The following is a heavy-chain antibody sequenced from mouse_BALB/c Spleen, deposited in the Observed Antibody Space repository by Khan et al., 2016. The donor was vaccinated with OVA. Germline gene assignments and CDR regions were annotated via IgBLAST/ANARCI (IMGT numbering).Heavy chain of an antibody. V-gene: IGHV5-17*02. J-gene: IGHJ2*01. Sequence: EVELVESGGGLVQPGGSRKLSCAASGFTFSSYGMHWVRQAPEKGLEWVAYISGDSSTIYYADTVKGRFTISRDNPKNTLFLQMTSLSSEDTAMYYCATSYYYGYYVDYWGQGTTLTVSS. D-gene: IGHD1-1*01. CDR2: ISGDSSTI. CDR1: GFTFSSYG. CDR3: ATSYYYGYYVDY.